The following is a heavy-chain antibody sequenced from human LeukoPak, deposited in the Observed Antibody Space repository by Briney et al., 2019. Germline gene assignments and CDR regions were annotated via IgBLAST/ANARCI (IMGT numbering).Heavy chain of an antibody. CDR2: IYPDDSNT. D-gene: IGHD5-12*01. CDR1: GYSFTSYW. Sequence: GESLKISCKGSGYSFTSYWIGWVRQMPGKGLEWMGIIYPDDSNTRYSPSFQGQVTVSADKYISTAYLQWSSLKASDTAMYYCARHSTPRQYSGYDLYYYGMDVWGQGTTVTVSS. CDR3: ARHSTPRQYSGYDLYYYGMDV. J-gene: IGHJ6*02. V-gene: IGHV5-51*01.